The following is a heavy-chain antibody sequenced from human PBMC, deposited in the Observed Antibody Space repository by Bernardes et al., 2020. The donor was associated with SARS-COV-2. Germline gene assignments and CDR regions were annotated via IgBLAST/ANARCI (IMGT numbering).Heavy chain of an antibody. J-gene: IGHJ6*02. CDR3: ARDLLWDTAMADYYYYGMDV. CDR1: GYTFTSYG. D-gene: IGHD5-18*01. V-gene: IGHV1-18*01. CDR2: ISAYNGNT. Sequence: ASVKVSCKASGYTFTSYGISWVRQAPGQGLEWMGWISAYNGNTNYAQKLQGRVTMTTDTSTSTAYMELRSLRSDDTAVYYCARDLLWDTAMADYYYYGMDVWGQGTTVTVSS.